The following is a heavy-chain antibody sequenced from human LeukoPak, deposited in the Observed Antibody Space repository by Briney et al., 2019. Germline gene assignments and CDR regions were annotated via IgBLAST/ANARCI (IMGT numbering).Heavy chain of an antibody. CDR2: IKQDGSEK. J-gene: IGHJ4*02. CDR1: GFTFSSYW. CDR3: ARDSEYSSSWYRRDFDY. V-gene: IGHV3-7*01. Sequence: GGSLRLSCAASGFTFSSYWMSWVRQAPGKGLEWVANIKQDGSEKYYVDSVKGRFTISRDNAKNSLYLQMNSLRAEDTAVYYCARDSEYSSSWYRRDFDYWGQGTLVTVSS. D-gene: IGHD6-13*01.